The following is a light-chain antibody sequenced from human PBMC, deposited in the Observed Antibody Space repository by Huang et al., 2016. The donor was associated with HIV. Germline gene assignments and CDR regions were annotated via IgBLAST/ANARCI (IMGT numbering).Light chain of an antibody. J-gene: IGKJ1*01. Sequence: DIQMTQTPSTLSASVGDRVTITCRASQSVKTWLAWYQQRPGKAPKILIYQASGLESGVPSRFSGSGSGTEFTLTISNLQPDDFATYYCQQYNNYPPTFGQGTRVEVK. V-gene: IGKV1-5*03. CDR3: QQYNNYPPT. CDR2: QAS. CDR1: QSVKTW.